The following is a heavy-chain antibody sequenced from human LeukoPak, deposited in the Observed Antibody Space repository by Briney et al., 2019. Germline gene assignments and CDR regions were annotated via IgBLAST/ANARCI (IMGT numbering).Heavy chain of an antibody. J-gene: IGHJ4*02. CDR1: GFTFSSYE. V-gene: IGHV3-48*03. CDR2: ISSSGSTI. D-gene: IGHD3-3*01. Sequence: GGSLRLSCAASGFTFSSYEMNWVRQAPGKGLEWISYISSSGSTIYYADSVKGRFTISRDNAKNSLYLQMNSLRAEDTVVYYCARDGSGPIDYWGQGTLVTVSS. CDR3: ARDGSGPIDY.